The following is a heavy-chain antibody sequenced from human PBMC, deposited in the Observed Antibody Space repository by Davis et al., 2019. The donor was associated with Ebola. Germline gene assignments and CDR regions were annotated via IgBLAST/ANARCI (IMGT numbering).Heavy chain of an antibody. CDR2: IKSDGSST. CDR3: ARGLVVPRHHYYYGMDV. V-gene: IGHV3-74*01. Sequence: GESLKISCVASGFTSSSYWMHRVRQAPGKGPVWVSLIKSDGSSTRYADSVKGRFTISRDNAKNTLYLQMNSLRPEDTAVYYCARGLVVPRHHYYYGMDVWGQGTTVTVSS. J-gene: IGHJ6*02. CDR1: GFTSSSYW. D-gene: IGHD2-2*01.